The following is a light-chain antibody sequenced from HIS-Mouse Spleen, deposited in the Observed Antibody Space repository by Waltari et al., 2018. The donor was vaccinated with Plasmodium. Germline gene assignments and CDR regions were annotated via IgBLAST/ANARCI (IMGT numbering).Light chain of an antibody. Sequence: QSALTQPPSASGSPGPSVTISCTGTSSAVGGYNYVSWYQQPPGKAPKLLIYEVSKRPSGVPDRFSGSKSGNTASLTVSGLQAEDEADYYCSSYAGSNNLVFGGGTKLTVL. CDR1: SSAVGGYNY. CDR3: SSYAGSNNLV. J-gene: IGLJ2*01. V-gene: IGLV2-8*01. CDR2: EVS.